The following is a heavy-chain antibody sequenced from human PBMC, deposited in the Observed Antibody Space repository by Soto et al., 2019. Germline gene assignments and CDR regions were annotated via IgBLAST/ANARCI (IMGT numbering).Heavy chain of an antibody. Sequence: EVQLLESGGGLVQPGGSLRLSCVASGFTFSNYAMSWVRQAPGKGLEWVSGISGSVASTYYAESVKGRFTISRDNSKNTLSLEMNSLRAEDTAVYHCAKDMGNTAMGRFDSWGQGTLVTVSS. V-gene: IGHV3-23*01. J-gene: IGHJ4*02. D-gene: IGHD5-18*01. CDR1: GFTFSNYA. CDR2: ISGSVAST. CDR3: AKDMGNTAMGRFDS.